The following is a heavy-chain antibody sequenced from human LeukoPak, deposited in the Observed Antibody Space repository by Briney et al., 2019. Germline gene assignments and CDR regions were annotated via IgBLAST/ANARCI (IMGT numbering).Heavy chain of an antibody. D-gene: IGHD4-23*01. CDR2: ISYDGSRK. CDR1: GFTFSSYG. J-gene: IGHJ4*02. V-gene: IGHV3-30*03. CDR3: ARELYLGGVTPNY. Sequence: GGSLRLSCAVSGFTFSSYGMHWVRQAPGKGLEWVAVISYDGSRKYYADSVKGRFTISRDNSKNTLYLQMNSLRPEDTAVYYCARELYLGGVTPNYWGQGTLVTVSS.